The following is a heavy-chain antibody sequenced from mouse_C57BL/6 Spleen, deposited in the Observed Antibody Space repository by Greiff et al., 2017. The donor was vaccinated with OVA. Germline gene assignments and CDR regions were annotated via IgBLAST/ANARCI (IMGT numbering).Heavy chain of an antibody. CDR1: GYTFTSYW. CDR3: TTYYYGSSYGFDY. D-gene: IGHD1-1*01. V-gene: IGHV14-1*01. J-gene: IGHJ2*01. CDR2: IDPEDGDT. Sequence: EVQLQQPGAELVRPGSSVKLSCKASGYTFTSYWMHWVKQRPEQGLEWIGRIDPEDGDTEYAPKFQGKATMTADTSSNTAYLQLSSLTSEDTAVYYCTTYYYGSSYGFDYWGQGTTLTGSS.